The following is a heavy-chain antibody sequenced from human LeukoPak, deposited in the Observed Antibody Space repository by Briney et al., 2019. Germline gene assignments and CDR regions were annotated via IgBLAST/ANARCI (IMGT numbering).Heavy chain of an antibody. J-gene: IGHJ4*02. CDR3: ARGGVEYCSSTSCYRPYYFDY. CDR2: ISSSGSTI. Sequence: PGGSLRLSCAASGFTFSDCYMSWIRQAPGKGLEWVSYISSSGSTIYYADSVKGRFTISRDNAKNSLYLQMNSLRAEDTAVYYCARGGVEYCSSTSCYRPYYFDYWGQGTLVTVSS. D-gene: IGHD2-2*01. CDR1: GFTFSDCY. V-gene: IGHV3-11*01.